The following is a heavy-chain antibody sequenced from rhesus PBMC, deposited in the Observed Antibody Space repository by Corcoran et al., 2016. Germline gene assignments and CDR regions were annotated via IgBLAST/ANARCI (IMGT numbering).Heavy chain of an antibody. CDR3: VRGSRDTVVSIPFQYYFDQ. CDR2: IYWNGYS. D-gene: IGHD5-42*01. J-gene: IGHJ4*01. V-gene: IGHV2-174*01. Sequence: QVTLKESGPALVIPTQTLTLTCTFSGFSLHTNGLGVGWIRQPPGKALDWLELIYWNGYSRYSKTLRNRLSISRGSSQNQVVITMTNMDPVDTATYYCVRGSRDTVVSIPFQYYFDQWGQGVLLTVSS. CDR1: GFSLHTNGLG.